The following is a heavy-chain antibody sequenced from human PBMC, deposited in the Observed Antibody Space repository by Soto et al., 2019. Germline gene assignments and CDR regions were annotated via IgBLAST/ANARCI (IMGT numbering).Heavy chain of an antibody. CDR3: AKGGYYDSSGYYAPFDY. CDR1: GLTFSSYA. D-gene: IGHD3-22*01. V-gene: IGHV3-23*01. Sequence: PGGSLRLSFAASGLTFSSYAMSWVRQAPGKGLEWVSAISGSSGSTYYADSVKGRFTISRDNSKNSLYLQMNSLRAEDTALYYCAKGGYYDSSGYYAPFDYWGQGTLVTVSS. CDR2: ISGSSGST. J-gene: IGHJ4*02.